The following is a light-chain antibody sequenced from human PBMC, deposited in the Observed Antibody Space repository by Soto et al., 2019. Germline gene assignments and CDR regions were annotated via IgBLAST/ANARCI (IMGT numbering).Light chain of an antibody. J-gene: IGLJ2*01. CDR1: SSDVGGYNF. Sequence: QSALTQPASVSGSPGQSITLSCTGTSSDVGGYNFVSWYQHHPGKAPKLMIYDVSNRPSGVSNRFSGSKSGNTASLTISGLQAEDEADYYCSSYIASSTSVAFGGGTKLTVL. V-gene: IGLV2-14*03. CDR3: SSYIASSTSVA. CDR2: DVS.